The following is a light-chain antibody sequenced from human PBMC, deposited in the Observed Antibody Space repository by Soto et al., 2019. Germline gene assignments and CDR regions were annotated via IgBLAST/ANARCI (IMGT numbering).Light chain of an antibody. CDR1: QSLLHSSGNNY. CDR3: MQGQQPPIT. J-gene: IGKJ5*01. Sequence: DIVMTQSPLSLPVTPGEPASMSCRSSQSLLHSSGNNYLDWYVQKPGQSPQLLIYWGSNRASGVPDRFSGSGSGTDFTLKISRVEAEDFGIYSCMQGQQPPITFGQGTRLEIK. V-gene: IGKV2-28*01. CDR2: WGS.